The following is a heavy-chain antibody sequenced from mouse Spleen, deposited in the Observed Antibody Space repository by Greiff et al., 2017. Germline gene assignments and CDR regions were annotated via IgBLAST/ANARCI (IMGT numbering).Heavy chain of an antibody. CDR2: INPSSGYT. V-gene: IGHV1-7*01. Sequence: VKLMESGAELAKPGASVKLSCKASGYTFTSYWMHWVKQRPGQGLEWIGYINPSSGYTKYNQKFKDKATLTADKSSSTAYMQLSSLTYEDSAVYYCARSSYGYDWYFDVWGAGTTVTVSS. CDR1: GYTFTSYW. CDR3: ARSSYGYDWYFDV. J-gene: IGHJ1*01. D-gene: IGHD1-2*01.